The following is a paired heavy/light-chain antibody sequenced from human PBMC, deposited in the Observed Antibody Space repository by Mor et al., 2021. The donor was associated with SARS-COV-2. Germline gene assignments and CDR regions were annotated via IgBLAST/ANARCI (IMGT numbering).Light chain of an antibody. J-gene: IGKJ4*01. CDR3: QQRSDWPT. V-gene: IGKV3-11*01. CDR1: QSVSSY. CDR2: DAS. Sequence: EIVLTQSPATLSLSPGERASLSCRASQSVSSYLAWYQQKPGQAPRLLIYDASNRATGIPARFRGSGSGTDFTLTITSLEPEDFAVYYCQQRSDWPTFGGGTKVEIK.
Heavy chain of an antibody. CDR1: GFTFNSYA. J-gene: IGHJ4*02. CDR3: ARAGSGSYFSYFDC. D-gene: IGHD1-26*01. V-gene: IGHV3-30-3*01. Sequence: QVQLVESGGGVVQPGRSLRLSCAASGFTFNSYAMHWVRQAPGKGLEWVAVISSDGSNKYYADSVKGRFTISRDNSKNTLYLRMNSLRADDTAVYYCARAGSGSYFSYFDCWGQGTLVTVSS. CDR2: ISSDGSNK.